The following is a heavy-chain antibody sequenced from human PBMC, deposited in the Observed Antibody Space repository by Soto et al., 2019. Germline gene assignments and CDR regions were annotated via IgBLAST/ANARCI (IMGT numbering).Heavy chain of an antibody. CDR2: INPSGRRT. Sequence: ASVMVSCKASGYTFTSYYMHWVRQAPGQGLEWMGIINPSGRRTSYAQRIQGRVSMTRDTSTSTVYMELSSLRSEDTAVYYCARDVEVVATILFEYYYYGMDVWGQGTTVTVSS. CDR1: GYTFTSYY. J-gene: IGHJ6*02. D-gene: IGHD5-12*01. V-gene: IGHV1-46*01. CDR3: ARDVEVVATILFEYYYYGMDV.